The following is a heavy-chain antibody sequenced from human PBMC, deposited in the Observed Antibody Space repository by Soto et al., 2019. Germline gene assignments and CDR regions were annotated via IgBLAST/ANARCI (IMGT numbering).Heavy chain of an antibody. D-gene: IGHD2-15*01. CDR2: ISGSGGST. J-gene: IGHJ4*02. Sequence: EVQLLESGGGLVQPGGSLRLSCAASGFTFSSYAMSWVRQAPGKGLEWVSAISGSGGSTYYADSVKGRFTISRDNSKNTLYLQMNSLRAEDTAVYYCAKEGPGVVVVAANEQIDYWGQGTLVTVSS. CDR3: AKEGPGVVVVAANEQIDY. V-gene: IGHV3-23*01. CDR1: GFTFSSYA.